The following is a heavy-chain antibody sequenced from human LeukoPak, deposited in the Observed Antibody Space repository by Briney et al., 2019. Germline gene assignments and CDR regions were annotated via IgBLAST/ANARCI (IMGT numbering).Heavy chain of an antibody. V-gene: IGHV3-23*01. CDR1: GFTFSSYA. J-gene: IGHJ4*02. CDR3: ARGRSDNYYDSSGPLGY. CDR2: IGGNAVST. D-gene: IGHD3-22*01. Sequence: QPGGSLRLSCAASGFTFSSYAMSWVRQAPGKGLEWVSAIGGNAVSTFYADSVKGRFTISRDNSKNTLYLQMNSLRAEDTAVYYCARGRSDNYYDSSGPLGYWGQGTLVTVSS.